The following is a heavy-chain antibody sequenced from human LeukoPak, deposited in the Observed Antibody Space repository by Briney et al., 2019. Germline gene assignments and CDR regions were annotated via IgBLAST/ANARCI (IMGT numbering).Heavy chain of an antibody. CDR1: GLTFSNYA. Sequence: PGGSLRLSCAASGLTFSNYAMNWVRQAPGKGLEWVSVIYSGGSTYYADSVKGRFTISRDNSKNTLYLQMNSLRAEDTAVYYCAREGMYYDYLWGSYRYYDYWGQGTLVTVSS. J-gene: IGHJ4*02. V-gene: IGHV3-66*01. D-gene: IGHD3-16*02. CDR3: AREGMYYDYLWGSYRYYDY. CDR2: IYSGGST.